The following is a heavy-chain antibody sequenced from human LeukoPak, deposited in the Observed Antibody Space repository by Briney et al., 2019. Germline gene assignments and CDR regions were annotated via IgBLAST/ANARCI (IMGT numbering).Heavy chain of an antibody. D-gene: IGHD3-10*01. CDR2: IYPPDSDT. Sequence: GESLEISCKASGYTFTTYWIGWVRQMPGRGLEWMGIIYPPDSDTRYSPSFQGQVTISADKSISTAYLQWSSLKASDTAMYYCARGDRRGPFDSWGQGTLVTVSS. V-gene: IGHV5-51*01. CDR3: ARGDRRGPFDS. J-gene: IGHJ4*02. CDR1: GYTFTTYW.